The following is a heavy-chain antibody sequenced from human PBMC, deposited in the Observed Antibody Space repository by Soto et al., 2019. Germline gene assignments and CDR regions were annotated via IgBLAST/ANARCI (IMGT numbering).Heavy chain of an antibody. CDR1: GFTFSNYG. J-gene: IGHJ4*02. CDR3: ARELDGTSQIDN. V-gene: IGHV3-21*01. D-gene: IGHD2-2*01. CDR2: ISSSSSNI. Sequence: EVQLVESGGGLVKPGGSLRLSCAASGFTFSNYGMNWVRQAPGKGLEWVSSISSSSSNIYYGDSVKGRFTISRDNAKSSLYLQMNSLRAEDSAMYYCARELDGTSQIDNWSQGPLVTVSS.